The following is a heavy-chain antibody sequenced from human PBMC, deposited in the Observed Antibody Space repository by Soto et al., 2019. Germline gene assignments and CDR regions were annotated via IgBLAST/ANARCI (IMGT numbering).Heavy chain of an antibody. Sequence: GGSLRLSCAASGFTFSSYSMNWVRQAPGKGLEWVSSISSSSSYIYYADSVKGRFTISRDNAKNSLYLQMNSLRAEDTAVYYCARIQLGHDAFYFWGQGSMVPVSS. D-gene: IGHD6-6*01. CDR3: ARIQLGHDAFYF. J-gene: IGHJ3*01. CDR2: ISSSSSYI. CDR1: GFTFSSYS. V-gene: IGHV3-21*01.